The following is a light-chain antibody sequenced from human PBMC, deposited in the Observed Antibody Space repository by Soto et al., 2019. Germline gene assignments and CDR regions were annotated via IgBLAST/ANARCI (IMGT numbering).Light chain of an antibody. Sequence: DIQMTQSPSTLSASVGDRVTITCRASQSIYNWLAWYQRNPGEAPKLLIYKASSLESGVPSRFSGSGSETEFTLTISSLQPDDFATYYCQQYNSYWTFGQGTRVEIK. CDR1: QSIYNW. J-gene: IGKJ1*01. V-gene: IGKV1-5*03. CDR3: QQYNSYWT. CDR2: KAS.